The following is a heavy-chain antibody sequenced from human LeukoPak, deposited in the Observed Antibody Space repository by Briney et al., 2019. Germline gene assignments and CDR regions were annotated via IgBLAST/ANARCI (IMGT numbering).Heavy chain of an antibody. CDR3: ARTSMVRGVIRP. CDR2: IYHSGST. Sequence: SETLSLTCAVSGGSLSSGGYSWSWLRQPPGTGLEWIGYIYHSGSTYYNPSLKSRVTISVDRSKNQFSLKLSSVTAVDTAVYYCARTSMVRGVIRPWGQGTLVTVSS. J-gene: IGHJ4*02. CDR1: GGSLSSGGYS. D-gene: IGHD3-10*01. V-gene: IGHV4-30-2*01.